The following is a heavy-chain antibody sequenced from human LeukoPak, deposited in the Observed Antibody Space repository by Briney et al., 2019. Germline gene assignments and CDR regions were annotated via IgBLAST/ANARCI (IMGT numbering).Heavy chain of an antibody. D-gene: IGHD1-1*01. Sequence: PGGSLRLSCAASGFTFDDSAMHWVRQAPGKGLEWVAVISSDGSSKYYADSVKGRFTISRDNPKNTLYLQMNSLRAEDTAVYHCARDLTGTGDYWGQGTLVTVSS. CDR1: GFTFDDSA. CDR2: ISSDGSSK. CDR3: ARDLTGTGDY. V-gene: IGHV3-30-3*01. J-gene: IGHJ4*02.